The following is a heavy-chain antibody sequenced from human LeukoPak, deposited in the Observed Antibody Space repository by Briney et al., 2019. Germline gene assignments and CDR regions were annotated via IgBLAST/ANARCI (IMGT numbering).Heavy chain of an antibody. V-gene: IGHV7-4-1*02. Sequence: ASVTVSCKASGYTFTSYAMNWVRQAPGQGLEWMGWINTNTGNPTYAQGFTGRFVFSLDTSVSTAYLQISSLKAEDTAVYYCARSYDSSGYHDPYYFDYWGQGTLVTVSS. CDR2: INTNTGNP. J-gene: IGHJ4*02. CDR3: ARSYDSSGYHDPYYFDY. CDR1: GYTFTSYA. D-gene: IGHD3-22*01.